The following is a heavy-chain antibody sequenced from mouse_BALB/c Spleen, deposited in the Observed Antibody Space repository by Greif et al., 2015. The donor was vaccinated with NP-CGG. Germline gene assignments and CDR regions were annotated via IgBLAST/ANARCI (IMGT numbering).Heavy chain of an antibody. J-gene: IGHJ1*01. Sequence: EVKLVESGGGLVQPGGSRKLSCAASGFTFSSFGMHWVRQAPEKGLEWVAYISSGSSTIYYADTVKGRFTISRDNPKNTLFLQMTSLRSEDTAMYYCARANAYYGSYWYFDVWGAGTTVTVSS. V-gene: IGHV5-17*02. CDR1: GFTFSSFG. CDR2: ISSGSSTI. CDR3: ARANAYYGSYWYFDV. D-gene: IGHD2-9*01.